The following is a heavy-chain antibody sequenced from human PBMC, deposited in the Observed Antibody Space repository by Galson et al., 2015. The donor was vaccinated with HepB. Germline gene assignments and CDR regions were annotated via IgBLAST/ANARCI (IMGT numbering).Heavy chain of an antibody. CDR3: ARASRSTSCYYFDY. J-gene: IGHJ4*02. V-gene: IGHV1-8*01. D-gene: IGHD2-2*01. CDR1: GYTFTSYD. Sequence: SVKVSCKASGYTFTSYDINWVRQATGQGLEWMGWMNPNSGNTGYAQKFQGRVTMTRNTSISTAYMELSSLRSEDTAVYYCARASRSTSCYYFDYWGQGTLVTVSS. CDR2: MNPNSGNT.